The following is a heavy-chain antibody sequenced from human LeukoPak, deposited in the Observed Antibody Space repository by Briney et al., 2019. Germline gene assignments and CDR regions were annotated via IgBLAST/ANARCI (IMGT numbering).Heavy chain of an antibody. Sequence: APVKVSCKASGYTFTSYGMHWVRQAPGQGLEWMGWINTNTGNPTYAQGFTGRFVFSLDTSVSTAYLQISSLKAEDSAVYYCARGAYGSGDYWGQGTLVTVSS. D-gene: IGHD3-10*01. J-gene: IGHJ4*02. CDR2: INTNTGNP. V-gene: IGHV7-4-1*02. CDR1: GYTFTSYG. CDR3: ARGAYGSGDY.